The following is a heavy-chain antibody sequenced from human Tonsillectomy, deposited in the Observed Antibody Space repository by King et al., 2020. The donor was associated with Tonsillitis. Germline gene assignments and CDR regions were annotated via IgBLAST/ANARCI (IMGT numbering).Heavy chain of an antibody. V-gene: IGHV4-39*07. J-gene: IGHJ4*02. Sequence: QLQESGPGLVKPSETLSLTCTVSGGSISTSSYYWGWIRQPPGKGLEWIGSVYYSGSTYNDPSLKSRVTISIDTSKNQFSLKVTSATAADTAVYYCARLDYSYYAPDFWGQGSLVTVSS. CDR3: ARLDYSYYAPDF. CDR2: VYYSGST. D-gene: IGHD4-11*01. CDR1: GGSISTSSYY.